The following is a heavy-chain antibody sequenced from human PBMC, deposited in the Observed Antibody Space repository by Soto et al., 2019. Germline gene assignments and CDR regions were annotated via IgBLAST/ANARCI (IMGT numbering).Heavy chain of an antibody. CDR3: ARGGANYDVLTGYYDYFYHGMDV. V-gene: IGHV3-21*01. CDR2: ITTSGSGI. Sequence: DVHLVESGGGLVKPGGSLRLSCAASGFAFSSYAMRWVRQAPGKGLEWVSSITTSGSGIYYTDSVKGRFTVSRDNAKNSLYLQMNSLTPEDTAVYYCARGGANYDVLTGYYDYFYHGMDVWGQGTTVTVSS. D-gene: IGHD3-9*01. J-gene: IGHJ6*02. CDR1: GFAFSSYA.